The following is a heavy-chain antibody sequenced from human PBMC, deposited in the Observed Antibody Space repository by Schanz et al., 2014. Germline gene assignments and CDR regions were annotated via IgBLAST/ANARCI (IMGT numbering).Heavy chain of an antibody. CDR2: IYYRGST. CDR1: GDSISSSGSY. J-gene: IGHJ3*02. CDR3: ARERDALDI. Sequence: QVQLQQSGPGLVKPSQTLSLTCTVSGDSISSSGSYWTWIRQHPGKGLEWIGYIYYRGSTYYNPSLKSSVNTSTDMSRNQFSLRLTYVTAADTALYYCARERDALDIWGQGTMVIVSS. V-gene: IGHV4-31*03.